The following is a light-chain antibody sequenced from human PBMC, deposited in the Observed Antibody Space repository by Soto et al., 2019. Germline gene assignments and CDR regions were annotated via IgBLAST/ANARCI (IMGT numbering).Light chain of an antibody. V-gene: IGKV3-20*01. CDR2: GAS. Sequence: EIVLTQSPGTLSLSPGERAALSCRASQRVPTRSLAGYRQKPGQAPGLLIYGASSRATGIPDRFSGSGSGTDFTLTISRLEPEDFAVYYCQQYGSSPYTFGQGTKLEIK. J-gene: IGKJ2*01. CDR1: QRVPTRS. CDR3: QQYGSSPYT.